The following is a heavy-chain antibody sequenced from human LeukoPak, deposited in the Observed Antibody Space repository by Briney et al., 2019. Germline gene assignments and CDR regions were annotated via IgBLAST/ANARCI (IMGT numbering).Heavy chain of an antibody. CDR3: AKDLYMTTVIPGEFDY. D-gene: IGHD4-17*01. J-gene: IGHJ4*02. Sequence: PGGSLRLSCAASGFTFSSYAMSWVRQAPGKGLEWVSAISGSGGSTYYADSVKGRFTISRDNSKNTLYLQMNSLRAEDTAVYYCAKDLYMTTVIPGEFDYWGQGTLVTVSS. CDR2: ISGSGGST. V-gene: IGHV3-23*01. CDR1: GFTFSSYA.